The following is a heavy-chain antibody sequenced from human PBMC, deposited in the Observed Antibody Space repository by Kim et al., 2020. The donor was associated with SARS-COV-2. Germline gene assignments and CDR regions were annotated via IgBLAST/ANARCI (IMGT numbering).Heavy chain of an antibody. CDR1: GGSISTYS. CDR3: ACTSPASLSYHSYLDL. CDR2: ISPSGSA. V-gene: IGHV4-4*07. J-gene: IGHJ6*03. D-gene: IGHD6-6*01. Sequence: SETLSLTCTVSGGSISTYSYIWVRHPAGKGLEWIGHISPSGSASYNPSLKSRVTMSVDTAKNQLSLSLVSVTAADTAVYFCACTSPASLSYHSYLDLWG.